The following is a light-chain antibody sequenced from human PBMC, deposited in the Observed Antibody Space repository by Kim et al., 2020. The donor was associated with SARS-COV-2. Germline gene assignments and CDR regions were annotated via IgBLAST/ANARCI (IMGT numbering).Light chain of an antibody. CDR3: QQYYTTPWT. Sequence: DIVMTQSPDSLAVSLGERATINCKSSQSVLSSSNDRNYLAWYQQKAGQLPKVLIYWASTRESGVPDRFSGSGSGTDFTLAISSLQAEDVAVYYCQQYYTTPWTFGQGTKLEI. J-gene: IGKJ1*01. V-gene: IGKV4-1*01. CDR1: QSVLSSSNDRNY. CDR2: WAS.